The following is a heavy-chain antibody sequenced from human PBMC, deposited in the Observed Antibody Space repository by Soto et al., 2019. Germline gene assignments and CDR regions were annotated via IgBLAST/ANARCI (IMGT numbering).Heavy chain of an antibody. CDR2: VNPKSGDT. J-gene: IGHJ4*02. CDR3: SLTGRGGF. Sequence: ASVKVSCKASGYTFTGRFMHWVRQAPGQGLEWLGWVNPKSGDTTYAPKFKDRVSLTRDTSTDTAFLDLRDLKEDDTAIYYCSLTGRGGFWGQGTPVTVSS. CDR1: GYTFTGRF. V-gene: IGHV1-2*02. D-gene: IGHD1-20*01.